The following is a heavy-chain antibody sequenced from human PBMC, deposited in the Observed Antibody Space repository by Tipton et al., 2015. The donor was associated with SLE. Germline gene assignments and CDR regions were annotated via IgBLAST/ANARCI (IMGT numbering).Heavy chain of an antibody. V-gene: IGHV4-34*01. CDR1: GGSFSGYY. Sequence: TLSLTCAVYGGSFSGYYWSWIRQPPGKGLEWIGEINHSGSTNYNPSLKGRVTISVDTSKNQFSLKLSSVTAADTAVYYCARETGGGSYYFDYWGQGTLVTVSS. CDR2: INHSGST. CDR3: ARETGGGSYYFDY. D-gene: IGHD1-26*01. J-gene: IGHJ4*02.